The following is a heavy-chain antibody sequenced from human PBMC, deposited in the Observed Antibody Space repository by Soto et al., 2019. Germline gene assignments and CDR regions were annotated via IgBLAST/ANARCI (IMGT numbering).Heavy chain of an antibody. CDR2: ISYDGSNK. V-gene: IGHV3-30-3*01. CDR1: GFTFSSYA. D-gene: IGHD5-18*01. Sequence: QVQLVESGGGVVQPGRSLRLSCAASGFTFSSYAMHWVRQAPGKGLEWVAVISYDGSNKYYADSVKGRFTISRDNSKNTLYLQMNSLRAEDTAVYYCARNTLIDTAMARPYYYYGMDVWGQGTTVTVSS. J-gene: IGHJ6*02. CDR3: ARNTLIDTAMARPYYYYGMDV.